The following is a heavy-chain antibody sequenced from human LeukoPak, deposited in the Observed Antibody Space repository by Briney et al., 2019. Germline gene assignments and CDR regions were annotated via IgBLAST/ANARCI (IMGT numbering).Heavy chain of an antibody. V-gene: IGHV3-23*01. CDR2: ISGRGGST. CDR1: GFTFSSYA. CDR3: AKDPHIVVVIALDWFDS. Sequence: GGSLRLSCAASGFTFSSYAMSWVRQAPGKGLEWVSSISGRGGSTRYADSVKGRFTISRDNSKNTLYLQMNSLRVEDTAVYYCAKDPHIVVVIALDWFDSWGQGTLVTVSS. D-gene: IGHD2-21*01. J-gene: IGHJ5*01.